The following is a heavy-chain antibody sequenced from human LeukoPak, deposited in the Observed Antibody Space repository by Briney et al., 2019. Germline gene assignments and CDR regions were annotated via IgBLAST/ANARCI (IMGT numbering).Heavy chain of an antibody. CDR1: RFSFSNYW. CDR3: ARDIVSGSGSLDY. Sequence: QPGGSLRLSCAASRFSFSNYWMHWVRHAPGKGLVWVSRVESDGSNPSYADSVKGRFTISRDNAENMLYLQMNTLGAEDTAVYYCARDIVSGSGSLDYWGQGTLVTVSS. V-gene: IGHV3-74*01. J-gene: IGHJ4*02. CDR2: VESDGSNP. D-gene: IGHD3-10*01.